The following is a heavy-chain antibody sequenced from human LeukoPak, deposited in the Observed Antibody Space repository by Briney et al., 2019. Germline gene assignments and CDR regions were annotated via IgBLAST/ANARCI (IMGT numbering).Heavy chain of an antibody. Sequence: KPSETLSLTCTVSGGSISSYYWSWIRQPPPKGLEWIGYIYYSGSTNYNPSLKSRVTISVDTSKNQFSLKLSSVTAADTAVYYCAREGGPYRPLDYSGQGTLVSVAS. J-gene: IGHJ4*02. CDR2: IYYSGST. CDR1: GGSISSYY. CDR3: AREGGPYRPLDY. V-gene: IGHV4-59*01.